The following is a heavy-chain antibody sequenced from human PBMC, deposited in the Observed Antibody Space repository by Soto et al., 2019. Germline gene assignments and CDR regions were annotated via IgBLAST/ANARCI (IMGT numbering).Heavy chain of an antibody. D-gene: IGHD2-2*01. J-gene: IGHJ4*02. V-gene: IGHV5-51*01. CDR3: ARQGASRGSEYAAFNF. CDR1: GYTFIYFW. CDR2: IYPGASDI. Sequence: GESLKISCQASGYTFIYFWVAWVRQVPGKGLEWMGVIYPGASDIRYSPSFEGHVTISADKSTNTAYLQWSSLEATDTAIYYCARQGASRGSEYAAFNFWDRGTLVTVSS.